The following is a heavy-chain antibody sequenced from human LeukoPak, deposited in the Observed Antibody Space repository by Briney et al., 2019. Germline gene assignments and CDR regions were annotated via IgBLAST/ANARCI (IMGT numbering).Heavy chain of an antibody. V-gene: IGHV3-33*08. CDR3: ARGRYYGSGSYLDY. CDR2: IWYDGSNK. CDR1: GFTFSNYG. Sequence: GGSLRLSCAASGFTFSNYGIHWVRQAPGKGLEWVAVIWYDGSNKYYADSVKGRFTISRDNSKNTLYLQMNSLRAEDTAVYYCARGRYYGSGSYLDYWGQGTLVTVSS. D-gene: IGHD3-10*01. J-gene: IGHJ4*02.